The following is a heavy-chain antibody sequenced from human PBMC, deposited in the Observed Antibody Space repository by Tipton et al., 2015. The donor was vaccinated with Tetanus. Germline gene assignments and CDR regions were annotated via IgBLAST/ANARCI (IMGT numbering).Heavy chain of an antibody. CDR2: IWYDGSNK. V-gene: IGHV3-33*01. J-gene: IGHJ4*02. CDR1: GFNFSSYG. D-gene: IGHD3-22*01. CDR3: ARGSSMIVVAMPASFDS. Sequence: SLRLSCAASGFNFSSYGMHWVRQAPGKGLEWVAVIWYDGSNKYYADSVKGRFTISRDNSKNTLYLQMNSLRAEDTAVYYCARGSSMIVVAMPASFDSWGQGTLVTVSS.